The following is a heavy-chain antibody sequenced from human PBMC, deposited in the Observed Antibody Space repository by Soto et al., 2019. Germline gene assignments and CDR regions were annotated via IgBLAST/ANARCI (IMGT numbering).Heavy chain of an antibody. D-gene: IGHD3-3*01. CDR2: IKQDGSEE. CDR1: GFTFSSHW. CDR3: ASRPSDRNYYGVFDY. Sequence: GGSLRLSCTASGFTFSSHWMTWVRQSPGKALEWVANIKQDGSEEYYVDSVKGRFTISRDNAKNSLFLQMNSLRAEDTAVYYCASRPSDRNYYGVFDYWGQGTLVTVSS. V-gene: IGHV3-7*03. J-gene: IGHJ4*02.